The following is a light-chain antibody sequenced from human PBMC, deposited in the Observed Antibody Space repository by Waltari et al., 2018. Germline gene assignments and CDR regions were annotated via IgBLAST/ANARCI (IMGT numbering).Light chain of an antibody. V-gene: IGLV2-11*01. CDR3: SSYAGTNTWL. Sequence: QAALTQPPSVSGSPGQSVTISCTGTSSDIGGYNYVSWYQHHPGKAPQLRIYDVTKRPSGVSDRCSGSRSGNTASLTISGLQAEDEADYYCSSYAGTNTWLFGGGTRLTVL. J-gene: IGLJ2*01. CDR1: SSDIGGYNY. CDR2: DVT.